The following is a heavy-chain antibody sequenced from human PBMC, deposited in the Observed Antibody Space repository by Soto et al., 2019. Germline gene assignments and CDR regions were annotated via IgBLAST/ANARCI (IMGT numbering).Heavy chain of an antibody. CDR3: AESSSSLYSIGY. J-gene: IGHJ4*02. CDR2: INPNSGGT. Sequence: ASVKVSCKASGYTFTGYYMHWVRQAPGQGLEWMGWINPNSGGTNYAQKFQGRVTMTRDTSISTAYMELSRLRSDDTAVYYCAESSSSLYSIGYWGQGTLVTVSS. D-gene: IGHD6-13*01. V-gene: IGHV1-2*02. CDR1: GYTFTGYY.